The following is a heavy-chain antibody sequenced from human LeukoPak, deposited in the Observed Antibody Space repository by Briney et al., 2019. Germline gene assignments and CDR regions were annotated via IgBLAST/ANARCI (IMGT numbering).Heavy chain of an antibody. CDR2: INPNSGGT. CDR1: GYTFTSYY. V-gene: IGHV1-2*06. Sequence: ASVKVSCKASGYTFTSYYMHWVRQAPGQGLEWMGRINPNSGGTNYAQKFQGRVTMTRDTSISTAYMELSRLRSDDTAVYYCARDYVWGSYPSWGQGTLVTVSP. J-gene: IGHJ5*02. CDR3: ARDYVWGSYPS. D-gene: IGHD3-16*02.